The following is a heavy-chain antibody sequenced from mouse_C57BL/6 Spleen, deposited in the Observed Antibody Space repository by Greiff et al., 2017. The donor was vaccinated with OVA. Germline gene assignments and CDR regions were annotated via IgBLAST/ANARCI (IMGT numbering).Heavy chain of an antibody. J-gene: IGHJ1*03. V-gene: IGHV1-62-2*01. Sequence: QVQLQQSGAELVKPGASVKLSCKASGYTFTEYTIHWVKQRSGQGLEWIGWFYPGSGSIKYNEKFKDKATLTADKSSSTVYMELSRLTSEDSAVYFCARNEDPPYDGYYNWYFDVWGTGTTVTVSS. CDR1: GYTFTEYT. CDR3: ARNEDPPYDGYYNWYFDV. D-gene: IGHD2-3*01. CDR2: FYPGSGSI.